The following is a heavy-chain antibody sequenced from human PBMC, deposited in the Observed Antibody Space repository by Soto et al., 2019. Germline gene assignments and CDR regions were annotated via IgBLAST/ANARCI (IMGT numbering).Heavy chain of an antibody. CDR1: GGSFSGYY. D-gene: IGHD6-19*01. CDR2: INHSGST. Sequence: PSETLSLTCAVYGGSFSGYYWSWIRQPPGKGLEWIGEINHSGSTNYNPSLKSRVTISVDTSKNQFSLKLSSVTAAETAVYYCARSPGIAVAGNPFDYWGQGTLVTVSS. J-gene: IGHJ4*02. V-gene: IGHV4-34*01. CDR3: ARSPGIAVAGNPFDY.